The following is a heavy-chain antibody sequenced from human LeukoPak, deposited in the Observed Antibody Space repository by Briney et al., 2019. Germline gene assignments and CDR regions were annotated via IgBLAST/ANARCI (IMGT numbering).Heavy chain of an antibody. CDR1: GFTFTSSA. CDR2: IDIGSGNT. D-gene: IGHD7-27*01. J-gene: IGHJ4*02. V-gene: IGHV1-58*01. CDR3: AALAGVQGLAYDPRDYFDS. Sequence: SVKVSCKASGFTFTSSAVQWVRQARGQRLEWIGWIDIGSGNTNYAQQFQERVTITRDLSTSSTYLELSSLRSEDTAVYYCAALAGVQGLAYDPRDYFDSWGQGTLVTVSS.